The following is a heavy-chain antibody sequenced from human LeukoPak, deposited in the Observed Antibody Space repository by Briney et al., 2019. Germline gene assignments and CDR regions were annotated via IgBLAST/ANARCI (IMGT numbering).Heavy chain of an antibody. V-gene: IGHV3-11*06. J-gene: IGHJ4*02. CDR2: ISSSSSVT. CDR1: GFTFSDYY. CDR3: TRDRRRAMFRGVEGVDY. Sequence: GGSLRLSCAASGFTFSDYYMSWIRQAPGKGLEWVSYISSSSSVTNYADSVEGRFTISRDNAKNSLFLQMNGLRAEDTAVYYCTRDRRRAMFRGVEGVDYWGQGTLVTVSS. D-gene: IGHD3-10*01.